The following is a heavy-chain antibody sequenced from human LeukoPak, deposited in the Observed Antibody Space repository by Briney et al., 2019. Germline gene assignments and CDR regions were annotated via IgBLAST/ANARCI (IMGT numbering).Heavy chain of an antibody. D-gene: IGHD5-18*01. V-gene: IGHV3-74*01. CDR2: VNTDGSST. Sequence: GGSLRLSCAASGFTFSTYWMHWVRQAPGKGLVWVSRVNTDGSSTTYADSVKGRFTISRDNAKNTLYLQMNSLRAEDTAVYYCARVRYSYGYDWWGQGTLVTVSS. J-gene: IGHJ4*02. CDR3: ARVRYSYGYDW. CDR1: GFTFSTYW.